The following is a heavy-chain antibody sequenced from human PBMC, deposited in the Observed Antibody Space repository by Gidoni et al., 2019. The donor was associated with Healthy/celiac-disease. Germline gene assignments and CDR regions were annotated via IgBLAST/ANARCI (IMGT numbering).Heavy chain of an antibody. CDR2: INPSGGST. J-gene: IGHJ5*02. Sequence: ASVKVSCKASGYTFTSYYMHWVRQAPGQGLEWMGIINPSGGSTSYAQKFQGRVTMTRDTSTSTVYMELSSLRSEDTAVYYCARSAAVAGPGDWFDPWGQGTLVTVSS. D-gene: IGHD6-19*01. CDR3: ARSAAVAGPGDWFDP. CDR1: GYTFTSYY. V-gene: IGHV1-46*01.